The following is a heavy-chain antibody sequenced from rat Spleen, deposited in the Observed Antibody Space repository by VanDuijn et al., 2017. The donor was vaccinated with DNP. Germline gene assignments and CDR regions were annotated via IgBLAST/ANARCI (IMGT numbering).Heavy chain of an antibody. CDR2: ISTGGDNT. V-gene: IGHV5S13*01. D-gene: IGHD1-1*01. Sequence: EVQLVESGGGLVQPGRSLKLSCEASGFTFNNHGMAWVRQTPTKGLEWVAFISTGGDNTYYRDSVKGRFTISRDNAKSNLYLQMNSLKSEDTATYYCASTVVTLFDYWGQGVMVTVSS. CDR1: GFTFNNHG. CDR3: ASTVVTLFDY. J-gene: IGHJ2*01.